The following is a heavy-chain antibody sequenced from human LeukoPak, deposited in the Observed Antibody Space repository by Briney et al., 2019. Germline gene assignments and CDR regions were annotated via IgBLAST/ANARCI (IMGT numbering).Heavy chain of an antibody. CDR1: GGSFSAYY. Sequence: SETLSLTCAVYGGSFSAYYWSWIRQPPGKGLEWIGEITHSGGTKYNPSLKSRVTISVDTSKNQFSLKLSSVTAADTAVYYCARDMGWLQPLEYFQHWGQGTLVTVSS. D-gene: IGHD5-24*01. J-gene: IGHJ1*01. V-gene: IGHV4-34*01. CDR2: ITHSGGT. CDR3: ARDMGWLQPLEYFQH.